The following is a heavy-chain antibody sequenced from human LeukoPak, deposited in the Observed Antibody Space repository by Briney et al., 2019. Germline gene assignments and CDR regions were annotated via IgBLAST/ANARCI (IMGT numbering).Heavy chain of an antibody. CDR3: ARIADGYTIDY. Sequence: SVEVSCKASGGTFSSYAISWVRQAPGQGLEWMGRIIPILGIANYAQKFQGRVTITADKSTSTAYMELSSLRSEDTAVYYCARIADGYTIDYWGQGTLVTVSS. V-gene: IGHV1-69*04. D-gene: IGHD5-24*01. CDR2: IIPILGIA. J-gene: IGHJ4*02. CDR1: GGTFSSYA.